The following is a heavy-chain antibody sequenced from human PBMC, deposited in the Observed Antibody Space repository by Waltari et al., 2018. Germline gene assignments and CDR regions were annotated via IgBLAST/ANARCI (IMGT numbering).Heavy chain of an antibody. D-gene: IGHD3-10*01. CDR1: GGSFSGYY. J-gene: IGHJ4*02. Sequence: QVQLQQWGAGLLKPSETLSLTCAVYGGSFSGYYWSWIRQPPGKGLEWIGEINHSGSTNYNPSLKSRVTISVDTSKNQCSLKLSSVTAADTAVYYCARGRKWFGELSPRVFDYWGQGTLVTVSS. CDR3: ARGRKWFGELSPRVFDY. V-gene: IGHV4-34*01. CDR2: INHSGST.